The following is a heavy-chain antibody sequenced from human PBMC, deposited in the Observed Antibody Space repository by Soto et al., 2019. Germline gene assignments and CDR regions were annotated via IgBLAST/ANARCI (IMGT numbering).Heavy chain of an antibody. CDR2: IDPSDAYTKHSPSSYT. D-gene: IGHD3-22*01. J-gene: IGHJ4*02. CDR3: ERRLDSSGFDFDY. V-gene: IGHV5-10-1*01. CDR1: GYTFTNYW. Sequence: GESLKISCKASGYTFTNYWISWVRQVPGKGLEWMGRIDPSDAYTKHSPSSYTKYSPSFQGHVSMSVDRSTNTAYLQWSGLKASDTAMYYCERRLDSSGFDFDYWGQGSLVTVSS.